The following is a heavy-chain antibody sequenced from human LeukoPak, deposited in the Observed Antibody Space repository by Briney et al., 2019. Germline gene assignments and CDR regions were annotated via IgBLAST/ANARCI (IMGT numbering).Heavy chain of an antibody. CDR2: INGDGINT. CDR1: NFTFSTYA. V-gene: IGHV3-23*01. Sequence: PGGSLRLSCAASNFTFSTYAMSWVRQAPGKGLEWVSSINGDGINTYYADSVKGRFTISRDNSKNTLYLQMDSLRAEDTAVYYCAKGPGSYYGSGSYYNWGQGTLVTVSS. D-gene: IGHD3-10*01. J-gene: IGHJ4*02. CDR3: AKGPGSYYGSGSYYN.